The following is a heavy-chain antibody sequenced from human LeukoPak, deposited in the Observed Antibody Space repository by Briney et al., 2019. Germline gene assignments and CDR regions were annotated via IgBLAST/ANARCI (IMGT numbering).Heavy chain of an antibody. CDR3: ARTWRDRPYHFDY. J-gene: IGHJ4*02. CDR1: DYIFITYG. Sequence: VASAKVSCKASDYIFITYGITWVRQAPGQGLEWMGWISAYNGYTNYAQNLQGRVTMTTDTSTTTAYMELRSLRSDDTAVYYCARTWRDRPYHFDYWGQGTLVTVSS. CDR2: ISAYNGYT. V-gene: IGHV1-18*01. D-gene: IGHD3-3*01.